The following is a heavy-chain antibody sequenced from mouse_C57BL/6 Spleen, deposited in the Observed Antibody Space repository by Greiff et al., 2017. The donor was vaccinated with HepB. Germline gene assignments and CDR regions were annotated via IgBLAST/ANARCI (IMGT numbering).Heavy chain of an antibody. CDR2: IWSDGST. CDR3: ARHSVVRYAMDY. J-gene: IGHJ4*01. CDR1: GFSLTSYG. V-gene: IGHV2-6-1*01. Sequence: VMLNESGPGLVAPSQSLSITCTVSGFSLTSYGVHWVRQPPGKGLEWLVVIWSDGSTTYNSALKSRLSISKDNSKSQVFLKMNSLQTDDTAMYYCARHSVVRYAMDYWGQGTSVTVSS. D-gene: IGHD1-1*01.